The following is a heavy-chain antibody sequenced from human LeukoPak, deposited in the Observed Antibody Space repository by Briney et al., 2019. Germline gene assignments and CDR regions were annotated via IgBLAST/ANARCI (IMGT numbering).Heavy chain of an antibody. CDR3: AKDQGIQLWLKYFQH. V-gene: IGHV3-23*01. D-gene: IGHD5-18*01. Sequence: GGSLRLSCAASGFTFNNYAMTWVRQAPGKGLEWVSAISGSGGTTLYADSVKGRFTIPRDNSKSTLYLQMNSLRAEDTAVYYCAKDQGIQLWLKYFQHWGQGTLVTVSS. CDR2: ISGSGGTT. CDR1: GFTFNNYA. J-gene: IGHJ1*01.